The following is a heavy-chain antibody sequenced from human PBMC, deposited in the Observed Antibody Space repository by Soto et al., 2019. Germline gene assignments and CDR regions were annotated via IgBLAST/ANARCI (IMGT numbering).Heavy chain of an antibody. Sequence: GGSLRLSCAASGFTFSGYAMHWVRQAPGKGLEWVAAISYDGSNKYYADSVKGRFIISRDNSKNTLYLQMNSLRPEDTAVYYCARGGGGYYYYGMDVWGQGTTVTVSS. V-gene: IGHV3-30-3*01. CDR2: ISYDGSNK. CDR3: ARGGGGYYYYGMDV. CDR1: GFTFSGYA. D-gene: IGHD2-15*01. J-gene: IGHJ6*02.